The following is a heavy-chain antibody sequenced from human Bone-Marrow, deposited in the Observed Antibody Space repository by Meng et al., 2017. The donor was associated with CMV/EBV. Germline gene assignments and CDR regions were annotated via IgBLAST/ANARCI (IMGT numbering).Heavy chain of an antibody. Sequence: VEAGGGSVKPGGSLRLSCAGSGFTFSKAWMSWVRQAPGKGLEWVGRIKSKTDGETADYNAPVKGRFTISRDDSKNTLYLQMNSLKTEDTAIYYCIWNDLGDYWGQGTLVTVSS. D-gene: IGHD1-1*01. CDR1: GFTFSKAW. CDR3: IWNDLGDY. J-gene: IGHJ4*02. V-gene: IGHV3-15*01. CDR2: IKSKTDGETA.